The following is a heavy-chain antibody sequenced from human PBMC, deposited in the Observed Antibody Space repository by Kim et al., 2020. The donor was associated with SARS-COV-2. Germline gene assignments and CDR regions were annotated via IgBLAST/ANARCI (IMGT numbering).Heavy chain of an antibody. D-gene: IGHD5-12*01. J-gene: IGHJ6*02. V-gene: IGHV4-34*01. CDR2: INQSGST. CDR1: GGSFRGHY. CDR3: ARGPGSGFYYYAMDV. Sequence: SETLSLTCAVYGGSFRGHYWSWIRQPPGEGLEWIVEINQSGSTNYNSSLKSRVTISVDTSKKQFSLTLSSVTAADTAVYYCARGPGSGFYYYAMDVWGQG.